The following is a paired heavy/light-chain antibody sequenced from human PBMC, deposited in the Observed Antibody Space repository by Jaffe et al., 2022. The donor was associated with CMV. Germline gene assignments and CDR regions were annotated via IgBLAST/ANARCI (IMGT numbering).Heavy chain of an antibody. D-gene: IGHD6-13*01. CDR1: GFSFRSYE. CDR2: ISTGNGRI. CDR3: ARDIGVAAADY. J-gene: IGHJ4*02. V-gene: IGHV3-48*03. Sequence: EVRLVESGGGLVQPGGSLRLSCAASGFSFRSYEMNWVRQAPGKGLERVAFISTGNGRIYYGDSVKGRFTVSRDDAKSSLYLQMNSLRAEDTAIYYCARDIGVAAADYWGQGTLVTVSS.
Light chain of an antibody. J-gene: IGLJ3*02. CDR1: SSDVGNYNF. Sequence: QSALTQPASVSGSLGQSITISCTGTSSDVGNYNFVSWYQVHPGSAPKLIISQVTKRPSGVSNRFSGSKSGNTASLTISGLQAEDEAEYYCCSHAIRNTPDWVFGGGTKLTVL. V-gene: IGLV2-23*02. CDR2: QVT. CDR3: CSHAIRNTPDWV.